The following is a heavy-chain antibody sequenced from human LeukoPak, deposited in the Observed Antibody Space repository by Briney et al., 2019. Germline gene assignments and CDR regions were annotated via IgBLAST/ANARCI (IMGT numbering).Heavy chain of an antibody. CDR2: FSGSGGST. Sequence: GGSLRLSCAASGFTFSNYAMSWVRQAPGRGLEWVSGFSGSGGSTYNAASVKGRFTISRDNSENTLYLQMNSLRVEDTAVYYCAKDCRGSYSYGAFDIWGQGTMVTVSS. J-gene: IGHJ3*02. V-gene: IGHV3-23*01. CDR3: AKDCRGSYSYGAFDI. CDR1: GFTFSNYA. D-gene: IGHD3-10*01.